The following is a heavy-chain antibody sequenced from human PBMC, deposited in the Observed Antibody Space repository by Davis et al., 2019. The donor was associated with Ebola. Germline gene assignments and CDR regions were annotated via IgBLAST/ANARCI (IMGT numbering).Heavy chain of an antibody. CDR3: AKQSGSCFTYDGLDV. CDR1: GFTFRSYG. V-gene: IGHV3-30*18. J-gene: IGHJ6*02. Sequence: GESLKISCAASGFTFRSYGINWVRQAPGKGLEWVAVISYDGSDNYYVDSVKGRFTISRDNSKNTVYLQMNSLTTEDTGVYYCAKQSGSCFTYDGLDVWGQGTTVIVSS. CDR2: ISYDGSDN. D-gene: IGHD2-15*01.